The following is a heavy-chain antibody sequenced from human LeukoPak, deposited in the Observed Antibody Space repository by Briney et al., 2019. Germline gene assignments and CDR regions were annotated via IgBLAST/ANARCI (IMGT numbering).Heavy chain of an antibody. CDR2: IYYSGST. D-gene: IGHD5-12*01. Sequence: SETLSLTCTVSGGSISSYYWSWIRQPPGKGLEWIGYIYYSGSTNYNPSLKSRVTISVDTSKNQFSLKLSSVTAADTAVYYCARGGYSLVGTGYYYYMDVWGKGTTITVSS. J-gene: IGHJ6*03. CDR3: ARGGYSLVGTGYYYYMDV. V-gene: IGHV4-59*12. CDR1: GGSISSYY.